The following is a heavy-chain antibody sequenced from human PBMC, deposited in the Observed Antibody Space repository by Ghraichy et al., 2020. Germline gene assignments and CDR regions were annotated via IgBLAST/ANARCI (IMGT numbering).Heavy chain of an antibody. D-gene: IGHD2-8*01. CDR2: IYYSGST. CDR3: ARAGGYCTNGVCFPRRFDP. Sequence: SETLSLTCTVSGGSVSSGSYYWSWIRQPPGKGLEWIGYIYYSGSTNYNPSLKSRVTISVDTSKNQFSLKLSSVTAADTAVYYCARAGGYCTNGVCFPRRFDPWGQGTLVTVSS. J-gene: IGHJ5*02. CDR1: GGSVSSGSYY. V-gene: IGHV4-61*01.